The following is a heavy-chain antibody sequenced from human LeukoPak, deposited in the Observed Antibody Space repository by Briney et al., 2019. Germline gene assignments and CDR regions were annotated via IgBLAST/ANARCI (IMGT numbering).Heavy chain of an antibody. J-gene: IGHJ4*02. Sequence: SVKVSCKASGGTFSSYAISWVRQAPGQGLEWMGGIIPIFGTANYAQKFQGRVTITTDESTSTAYMELSSLRSEDTAVYYCARDTRYCSGGSCPLDYWGQGTLVTVSS. V-gene: IGHV1-69*05. CDR1: GGTFSSYA. CDR2: IIPIFGTA. D-gene: IGHD2-15*01. CDR3: ARDTRYCSGGSCPLDY.